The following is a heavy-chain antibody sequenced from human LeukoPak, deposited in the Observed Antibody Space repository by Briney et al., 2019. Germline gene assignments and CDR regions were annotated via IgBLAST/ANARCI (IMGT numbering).Heavy chain of an antibody. Sequence: GGSLRLSCAVSGFTFSSYEMNWVRQAPGKGLEWVSYISSSGFNIYYADSVKGRFTISRDNAKNSLYLQMNSLRAEDTAVYYCAGQSRLGYCSGGSCYSPPLHPWGQGTLVTVSS. J-gene: IGHJ5*02. CDR1: GFTFSSYE. CDR3: AGQSRLGYCSGGSCYSPPLHP. D-gene: IGHD2-15*01. CDR2: ISSSGFNI. V-gene: IGHV3-48*03.